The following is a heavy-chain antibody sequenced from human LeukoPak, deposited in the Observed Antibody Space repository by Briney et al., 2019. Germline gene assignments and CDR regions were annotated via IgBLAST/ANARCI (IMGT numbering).Heavy chain of an antibody. CDR1: GFTFSSYA. CDR3: AKATYYYDSSGYYRYFDY. J-gene: IGHJ4*01. D-gene: IGHD3-22*01. V-gene: IGHV3-23*01. CDR2: ISGSGGST. Sequence: GGSLRLSCAASGFTFSSYAMTWVRQAPGKGLEWVSAISGSGGSTYYADSVKGRFTISRDNSKNTLYLQMNSLRAEDTAVYYCAKATYYYDSSGYYRYFDYWGHGTLVTVSS.